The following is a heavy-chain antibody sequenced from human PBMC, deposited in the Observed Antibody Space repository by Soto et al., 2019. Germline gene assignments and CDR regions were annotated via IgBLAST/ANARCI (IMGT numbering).Heavy chain of an antibody. J-gene: IGHJ4*02. D-gene: IGHD3-10*01. CDR1: GFTFSTYA. Sequence: EVQLLESGGVLVQPGGSLRLSCAASGFTFSTYAMSWVRQAPGKGLGWVSSISGSGGSTYYPDSVNGRFTISRDNSKNTLYLQMNSLTAENTAVYYCATDTMYYSGSGSAHFEYWGKGTLVTVSS. CDR3: ATDTMYYSGSGSAHFEY. CDR2: ISGSGGST. V-gene: IGHV3-23*01.